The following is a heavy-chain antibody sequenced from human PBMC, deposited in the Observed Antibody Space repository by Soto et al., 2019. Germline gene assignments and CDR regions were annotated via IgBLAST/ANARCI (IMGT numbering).Heavy chain of an antibody. CDR2: IKSKTDGGTT. Sequence: GGSLRLSCAASGFTFSNAWMSWVRQAPGKGLEWVGRIKSKTDGGTTDYAAPVKGRFTISRDDSKNTLYLQMNSLKTEDTAVYYCTTDEISGYCSGGSCYESWWFDPWGQGTLVTVSS. CDR1: GFTFSNAW. CDR3: TTDEISGYCSGGSCYESWWFDP. D-gene: IGHD2-15*01. V-gene: IGHV3-15*01. J-gene: IGHJ5*02.